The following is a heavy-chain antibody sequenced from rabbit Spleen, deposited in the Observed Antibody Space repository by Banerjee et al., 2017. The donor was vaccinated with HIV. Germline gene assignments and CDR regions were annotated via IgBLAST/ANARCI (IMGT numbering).Heavy chain of an antibody. CDR1: GFSFSSGYY. CDR2: IYAGSSGNT. V-gene: IGHV1S40*01. J-gene: IGHJ4*01. CDR3: ARDLYYGGGNTGYALDL. D-gene: IGHD6-1*01. Sequence: QSLEESGGDLVKPGASLTLTCTASGFSFSSGYYMCWVRHAPGKGLEWIACIYAGSSGNTYYASWAKGRFTISKTSSTTMTLQMTSLTAADTATYFCARDLYYGGGNTGYALDLWGPGTLVTAS.